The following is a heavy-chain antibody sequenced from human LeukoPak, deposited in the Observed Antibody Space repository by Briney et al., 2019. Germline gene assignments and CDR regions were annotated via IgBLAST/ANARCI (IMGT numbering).Heavy chain of an antibody. V-gene: IGHV4-59*08. D-gene: IGHD6-19*01. Sequence: SETLSLTCTVSGGSINAYYWYWIRQPPGKGLEWIGYIYYSGSTKYNPSLKSRVTISVDTSKTQFSLRLSSVTAADTAVYYCARCVAVAAWFDPWGQGTLVTVSS. CDR3: ARCVAVAAWFDP. CDR1: GGSINAYY. CDR2: IYYSGST. J-gene: IGHJ5*02.